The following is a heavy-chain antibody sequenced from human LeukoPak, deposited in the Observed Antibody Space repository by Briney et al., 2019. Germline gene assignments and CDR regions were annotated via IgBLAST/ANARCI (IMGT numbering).Heavy chain of an antibody. V-gene: IGHV4-61*02. Sequence: SQTLSLTCTVSGGSISSGSYYWSWIRQPAGKGLEWIGRIYTSGSTNYNPSLKSRVTISVDTSKNQFSLRLSSVTAADTAVYYCARAYYYDSSGYYSIFDYWGQGTLVTVSS. D-gene: IGHD3-22*01. CDR1: GGSISSGSYY. J-gene: IGHJ4*02. CDR2: IYTSGST. CDR3: ARAYYYDSSGYYSIFDY.